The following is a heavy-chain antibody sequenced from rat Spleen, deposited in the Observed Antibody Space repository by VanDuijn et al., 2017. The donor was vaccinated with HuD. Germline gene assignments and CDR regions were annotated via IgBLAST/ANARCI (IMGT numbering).Heavy chain of an antibody. CDR1: GYSITSNY. D-gene: IGHD1-11*01. Sequence: EVQLQESGPGLVKPSQSLSLTCSVTGYSITSNYWGWIRKFPGNKMEWIGHINYSGSTTYNPSLKSRISITRDTSRNQFFLQVNSVTADDTSTYYCARAEGVHYNLPFASWGQGTLVTVSS. V-gene: IGHV3-1*01. CDR2: INYSGST. J-gene: IGHJ3*01. CDR3: ARAEGVHYNLPFAS.